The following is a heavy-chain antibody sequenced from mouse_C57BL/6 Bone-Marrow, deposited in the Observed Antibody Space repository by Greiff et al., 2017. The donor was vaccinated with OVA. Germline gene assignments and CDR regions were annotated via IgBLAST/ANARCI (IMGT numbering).Heavy chain of an antibody. D-gene: IGHD1-1*01. CDR3: ARGDYGSSPLDY. Sequence: KLVESGGDLVKPGGSLKLSCAASGFTFSSYGMSWVRQTPDKRLEWVATISSGGSYTYYPDSVKGRFTISRDNAKNTLYLQMSSLKSEDTAMYYCARGDYGSSPLDYWGQGTTLTVSS. V-gene: IGHV5-6*02. CDR1: GFTFSSYG. CDR2: ISSGGSYT. J-gene: IGHJ2*01.